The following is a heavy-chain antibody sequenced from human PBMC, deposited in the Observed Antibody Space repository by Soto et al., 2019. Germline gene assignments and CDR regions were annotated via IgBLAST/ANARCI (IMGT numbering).Heavy chain of an antibody. V-gene: IGHV3-30-3*01. CDR3: ARETEAFDY. CDR2: ITYDGSEK. Sequence: GSLRLSCAASGFTFSSYAMHWVRQAPGKGLEWVAVITYDGSEKYYADSVKGRFTISRDNSKNTLYLQMNSLRAEDTAVYYCARETEAFDYWGQGTLVTVSS. CDR1: GFTFSSYA. J-gene: IGHJ4*02.